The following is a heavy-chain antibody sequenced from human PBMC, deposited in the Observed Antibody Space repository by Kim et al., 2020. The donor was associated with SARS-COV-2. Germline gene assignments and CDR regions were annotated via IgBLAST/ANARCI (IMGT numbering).Heavy chain of an antibody. CDR3: AREPRGALDV. Sequence: SETLSLTCAVYGGSFSGYYWSWIRQPPGKGLEWIGEINHSGSTNYNPSLKSRVTISVDTSKNQFSLKLSSVTAADTAVYYCAREPRGALDVWGKGTTVTVSS. V-gene: IGHV4-34*01. CDR1: GGSFSGYY. J-gene: IGHJ6*04. CDR2: INHSGST.